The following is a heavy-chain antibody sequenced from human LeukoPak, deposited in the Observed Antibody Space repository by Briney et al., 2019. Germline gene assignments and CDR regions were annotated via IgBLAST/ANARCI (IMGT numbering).Heavy chain of an antibody. D-gene: IGHD3-10*01. J-gene: IGHJ6*02. V-gene: IGHV3-30*03. CDR2: ISYDGSNK. CDR1: GFTFSSYG. Sequence: QPGRSLRLSCAASGFTFSSYGMHWVRQAPGKGLEWVAVISYDGSNKYYADSVKGRFTISRDNSKNTLYLQMNSLRAEDTAVYYCARDRGDVAMSPFSYGMDVWGQGTTVTVSS. CDR3: ARDRGDVAMSPFSYGMDV.